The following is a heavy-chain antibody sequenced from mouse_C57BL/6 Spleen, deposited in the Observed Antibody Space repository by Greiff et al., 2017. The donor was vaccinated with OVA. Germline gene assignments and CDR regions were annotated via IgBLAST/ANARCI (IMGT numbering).Heavy chain of an antibody. Sequence: QVQLQESGAELVRPGASVKLSCKASGYTFTDYYINWVKQRPGQGLEWIARIYPGSGNTYYNEKFKGKATLTAEKSSSTAYMQLSSLTSEDSAVYFCARGDWDYFDYWGQGTTLTVSS. V-gene: IGHV1-76*01. D-gene: IGHD4-1*01. J-gene: IGHJ2*01. CDR2: IYPGSGNT. CDR1: GYTFTDYY. CDR3: ARGDWDYFDY.